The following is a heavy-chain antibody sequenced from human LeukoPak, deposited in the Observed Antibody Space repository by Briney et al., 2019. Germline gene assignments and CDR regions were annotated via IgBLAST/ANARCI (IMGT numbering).Heavy chain of an antibody. CDR2: ITHSGGT. D-gene: IGHD7-27*01. J-gene: IGHJ4*02. CDR1: GGSLNSYY. CDR3: ARGRISNWGFEGTFFDA. Sequence: PSETLSLTCTVSGGSLNSYYWSWIRQPPGKGLEWIGFITHSGGTDFDSSLGGRVTISVDTSKNQFSLRLTSMTAADTAVYFCARGRISNWGFEGTFFDAWGQGVLVTVSS. V-gene: IGHV4-59*01.